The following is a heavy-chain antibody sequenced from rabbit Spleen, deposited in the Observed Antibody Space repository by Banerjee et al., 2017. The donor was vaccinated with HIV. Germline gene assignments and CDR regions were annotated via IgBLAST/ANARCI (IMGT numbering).Heavy chain of an antibody. CDR2: VDVGSSGFT. Sequence: QQLVESGGDLVKPGAYLTLTCTASGFSFSNGYYMCCVRQAPGRGLEWFGCVDVGSSGFTYFASWAKGRLTSPKASATTVTLQMTILTAADKVSYFCARESGSTFSSYSMDLMGQGALVT. CDR3: ARESGSTFSSYSMDL. V-gene: IGHV1S40*01. J-gene: IGHJ6*01. CDR1: GFSFSNGYY. D-gene: IGHD6-1*01.